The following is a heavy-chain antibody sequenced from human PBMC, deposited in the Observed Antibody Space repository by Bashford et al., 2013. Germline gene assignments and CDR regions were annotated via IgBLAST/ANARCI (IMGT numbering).Heavy chain of an antibody. CDR1: GGSFSGYY. D-gene: IGHD3-16*01. CDR2: INHRGSI. Sequence: ETLSLTCAVYGGSFSGYYWSWIASPRKGLEWIGEINHRGSINYNPSLKSRVTVSRDTSSNQFSLKLNSVTAADTAVYYCARKGVNWFDPWGQGTLVTVSS. CDR3: ARKGVNWFDP. J-gene: IGHJ5*02. V-gene: IGHV4-34*01.